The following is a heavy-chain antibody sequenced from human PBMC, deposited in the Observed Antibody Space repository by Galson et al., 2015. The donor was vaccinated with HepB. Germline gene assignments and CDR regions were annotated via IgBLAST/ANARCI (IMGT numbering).Heavy chain of an antibody. V-gene: IGHV3-7*03. CDR1: GFTFSSYW. J-gene: IGHJ4*02. CDR3: ARDQVEMATIGYYFDY. Sequence: SLRLSCAASGFTFSSYWMSWVRQAPGKGLEWVANIKQDGSEKYYVDSVKGRFTISRDNAKNSLYLQMNSLRAEDTAVYYCARDQVEMATIGYYFDYWGQGTLVNLPS. CDR2: IKQDGSEK. D-gene: IGHD5-24*01.